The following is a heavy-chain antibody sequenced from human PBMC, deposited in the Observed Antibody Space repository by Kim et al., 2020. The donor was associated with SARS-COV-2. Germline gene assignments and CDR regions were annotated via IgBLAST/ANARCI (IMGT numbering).Heavy chain of an antibody. CDR1: GGSISPYF. Sequence: SETLSLTCTVSGGSISPYFWSWVRQPPGKGLEWIGSILYSGSTNYSPSLKSRVTISVDRSKNQVSLKLTAVTAGDTAIYHCARQLSPVGSLDNWGQGSLVTVSA. V-gene: IGHV4-59*08. J-gene: IGHJ1*01. CDR3: ARQLSPVGSLDN. CDR2: ILYSGST. D-gene: IGHD3-3*01.